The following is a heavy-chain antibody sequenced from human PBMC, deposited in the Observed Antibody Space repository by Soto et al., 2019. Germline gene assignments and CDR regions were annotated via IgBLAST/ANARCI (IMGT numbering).Heavy chain of an antibody. V-gene: IGHV3-30*18. J-gene: IGHJ4*02. CDR1: GFTFSSYG. CDR3: AKPRTYSSSWYDY. D-gene: IGHD6-13*01. CDR2: ISYDGSNK. Sequence: QVQLVESGGGEVQPGRSLRLSCAASGFTFSSYGMHWVRQAPGKGLEWVAVISYDGSNKYYADSVKGRFTISRDNSKNTLYLQMNSLRAEDTAVYYCAKPRTYSSSWYDYWGQGTLVTVSS.